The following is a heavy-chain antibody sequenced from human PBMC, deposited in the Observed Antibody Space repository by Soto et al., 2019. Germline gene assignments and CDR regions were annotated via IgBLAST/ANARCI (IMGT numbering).Heavy chain of an antibody. CDR2: IYPGDSDT. J-gene: IGHJ5*02. CDR1: GYSFTTDW. Sequence: LGESLKISCKGSGYSFTTDWIGWVRQMPGKGLEWMGIIYPGDSDTRYSPSFQGQVTISADKSLSTAYLQWSSLKASDSTMYYCARRVVAAAGTSLNWFDPWGQGTLVTVSS. CDR3: ARRVVAAAGTSLNWFDP. V-gene: IGHV5-51*01. D-gene: IGHD6-13*01.